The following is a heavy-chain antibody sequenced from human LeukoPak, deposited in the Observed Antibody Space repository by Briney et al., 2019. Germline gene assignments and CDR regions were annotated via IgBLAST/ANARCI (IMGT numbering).Heavy chain of an antibody. CDR3: ARDTGWFGGEGIDY. D-gene: IGHD3-10*01. CDR2: INPYNGNT. V-gene: IGHV1-18*01. CDR1: GYTFTTYG. Sequence: ASVKVSCKASGYTFTTYGISWVRQAPRQGLEWMGWINPYNGNTNYAQKLQGRVTMTTDTSKSTAYMELRSLSSDDTAVYYCARDTGWFGGEGIDYWGQGTLVTVSS. J-gene: IGHJ4*02.